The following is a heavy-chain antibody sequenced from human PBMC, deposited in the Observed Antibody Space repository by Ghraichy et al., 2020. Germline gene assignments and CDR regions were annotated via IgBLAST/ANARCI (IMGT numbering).Heavy chain of an antibody. CDR2: IIPTVGTR. CDR1: GGSFSSYG. CDR3: AGGYYASNDYSFYYYYYMDV. J-gene: IGHJ6*03. Sequence: SVKVSCKASGGSFSSYGISWVRQAPGRGLEWLGGIIPTVGTRSYAQKFQGRVTITADKSTSTAYMELTRLRSEDTAVYYCAGGYYASNDYSFYYYYYMDVWGKGTTVTVSS. V-gene: IGHV1-69*06. D-gene: IGHD3-22*01.